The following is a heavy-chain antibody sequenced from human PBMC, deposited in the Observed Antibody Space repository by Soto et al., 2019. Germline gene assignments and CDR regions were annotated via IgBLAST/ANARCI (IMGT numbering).Heavy chain of an antibody. CDR1: GGSVSSGSYY. Sequence: QVQLQESGPGLVKPSESLSLTCTVSGGSVSSGSYYWSWIRQPPGKGLEWIGDIYYSGSTNYNPHRKSRDTITVETYKNQYSLKLSSVTAADTAMYSFAREKHYYDSREAFDIWGKGTMVTVSS. J-gene: IGHJ3*02. CDR2: IYYSGST. V-gene: IGHV4-61*01. D-gene: IGHD3-22*01. CDR3: AREKHYYDSREAFDI.